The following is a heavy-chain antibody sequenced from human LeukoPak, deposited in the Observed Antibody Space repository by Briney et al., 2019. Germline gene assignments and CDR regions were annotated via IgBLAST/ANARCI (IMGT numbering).Heavy chain of an antibody. CDR1: GGSISSYY. J-gene: IGHJ4*02. D-gene: IGHD4-17*01. V-gene: IGHV4-59*01. Sequence: PSETLSLTCTVSGGSISSYYWSWIRQPPGKGLEWIGYIYDSGSTNYNPSLKSRVTISVDTSKNQFSLKLSSVTAADTAVYYCASKTSGDYKLDYWGQGTLVTVSS. CDR2: IYDSGST. CDR3: ASKTSGDYKLDY.